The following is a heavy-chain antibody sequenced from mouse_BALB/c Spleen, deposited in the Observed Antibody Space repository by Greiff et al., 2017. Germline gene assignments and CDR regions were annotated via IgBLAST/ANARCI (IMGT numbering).Heavy chain of an antibody. D-gene: IGHD2-10*02. CDR1: GYTFTSYW. J-gene: IGHJ1*01. Sequence: VQLQQSGAELVRPGASVKLSCKASGYTFTSYWINWVKQRPGQGLEWIGNIYPSDSYTNYNQKFKDKATLTVDKSSSTAYMQLSSPTSEDSAVYYCTRRYGNFLNWYFDVWGAGTTVTVSS. CDR3: TRRYGNFLNWYFDV. V-gene: IGHV1-69*02. CDR2: IYPSDSYT.